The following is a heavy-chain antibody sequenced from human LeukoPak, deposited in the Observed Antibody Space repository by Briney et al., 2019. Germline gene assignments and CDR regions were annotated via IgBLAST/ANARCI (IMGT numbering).Heavy chain of an antibody. CDR1: GFSFSRYW. CDR3: ARGTRGNPRAY. J-gene: IGHJ4*02. V-gene: IGHV3-74*01. D-gene: IGHD4-4*01. CDR2: ISDDGSTT. Sequence: GGSLRLSCAASGFSFSRYWMHWVRQAPGKGLVWVSHISDDGSTTSYADSVRGRFTISRDNVESTLYLQLHSLRAEDTAVYYCARGTRGNPRAYWGQGTLVTVSS.